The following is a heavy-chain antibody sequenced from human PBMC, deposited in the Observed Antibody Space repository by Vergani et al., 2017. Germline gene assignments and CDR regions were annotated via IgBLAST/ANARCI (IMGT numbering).Heavy chain of an antibody. J-gene: IGHJ6*02. Sequence: VDLVESGGGLAQPGGSLRLSCEASGITFSSYGMHWVRQAPGKGLEWVAVIWYDGSNKYYADSVKGRFSISRDNSKNTLYLQMNSLRAEDTAVYYCAKVLRVGALYYYYGMDVWGQGTTVTVSS. CDR1: GITFSSYG. D-gene: IGHD1-26*01. V-gene: IGHV3-33*06. CDR2: IWYDGSNK. CDR3: AKVLRVGALYYYYGMDV.